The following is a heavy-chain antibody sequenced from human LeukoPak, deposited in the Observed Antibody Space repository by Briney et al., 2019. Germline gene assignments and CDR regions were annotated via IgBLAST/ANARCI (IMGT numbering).Heavy chain of an antibody. Sequence: GGSLTLSCAASGFTFSSYWMTWVRQAPGKGLEWVANIKQDGTEKYYVDPVKGRFTISRDNAKNSLYLQMNSLRAEDTAVYYCAELGITMIGGVWGKGTTVTISS. V-gene: IGHV3-7*01. J-gene: IGHJ6*04. CDR1: GFTFSSYW. CDR2: IKQDGTEK. D-gene: IGHD3-10*02. CDR3: AELGITMIGGV.